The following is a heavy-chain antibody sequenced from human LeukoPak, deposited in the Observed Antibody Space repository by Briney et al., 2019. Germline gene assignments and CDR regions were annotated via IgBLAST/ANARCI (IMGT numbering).Heavy chain of an antibody. Sequence: HSGGSLRLSCAASGFIFRSYGMHWVRQAPGKGLEWVSFIYSDNTHYSDSVKGRFTISRDNSKNTLYLQMNSLRAEDTALYYCARVYDYYYYMDVWGKGTTVTVSS. D-gene: IGHD3-16*01. CDR1: GFIFRSYG. CDR3: ARVYDYYYYMDV. V-gene: IGHV3-53*01. CDR2: IYSDNT. J-gene: IGHJ6*03.